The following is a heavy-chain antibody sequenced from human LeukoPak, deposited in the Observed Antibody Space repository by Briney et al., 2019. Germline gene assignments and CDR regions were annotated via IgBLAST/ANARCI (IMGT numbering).Heavy chain of an antibody. J-gene: IGHJ4*02. CDR1: GYTFTSYY. D-gene: IGHD6-19*01. CDR2: NNPNTGGT. CDR3: ARDKGGQQWDY. V-gene: IGHV1-2*02. Sequence: ASVKVSYKASGYTFTSYYIHWVRQAPGQGLEWVGWNNPNTGGTSYAQNFKGRVTMTRVTSINTAYMEVSSLTSDNTAVYYCARDKGGQQWDYWGQGTLVTVSS.